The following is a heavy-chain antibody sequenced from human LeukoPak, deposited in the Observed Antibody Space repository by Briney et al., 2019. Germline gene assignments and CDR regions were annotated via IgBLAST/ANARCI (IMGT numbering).Heavy chain of an antibody. D-gene: IGHD2-21*01. Sequence: HPGRSLRLSCAASGFTFSSYGMHWVRQAPGKGLEWVAVIWYDGSNKYYADSVKGRFTISRDNSKNTLYLQMNSLRAEDTAVYYCARVGEIPAQEGAFDIWGQGTMVTVSS. V-gene: IGHV3-33*01. J-gene: IGHJ3*02. CDR2: IWYDGSNK. CDR3: ARVGEIPAQEGAFDI. CDR1: GFTFSSYG.